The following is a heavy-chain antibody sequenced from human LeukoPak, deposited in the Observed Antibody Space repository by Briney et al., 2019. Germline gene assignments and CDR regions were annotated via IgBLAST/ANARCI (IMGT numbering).Heavy chain of an antibody. V-gene: IGHV3-21*01. CDR1: GFTFSTYS. CDR3: ARGRYNWKGEGENWFDP. Sequence: GGSLRLSCAASGFTFSTYSMSWVRQAPGKGLEWVSSISSSSSYTYYADSVKGRLTISRDNAKNSLYLQMNSLRAEDTALYYCARGRYNWKGEGENWFDPWGQGTLVTVSS. J-gene: IGHJ5*02. D-gene: IGHD1-20*01. CDR2: ISSSSSYT.